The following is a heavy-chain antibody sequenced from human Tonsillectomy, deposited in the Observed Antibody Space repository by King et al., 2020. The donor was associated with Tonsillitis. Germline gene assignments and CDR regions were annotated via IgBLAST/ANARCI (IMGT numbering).Heavy chain of an antibody. J-gene: IGHJ4*02. V-gene: IGHV1-18*01. Sequence: QLVQSGAEVKKPGASVTVSCKASGYTFTGYGFGWVRQAPGQGLEWMGWISAYNGNTNYAQKLQGRVTMTTDTSTTTAYMELRSLRSDDTAVYYCARDVTSLWFVELFRHFDYWGQGTLVTVSS. CDR1: GYTFTGYG. D-gene: IGHD3-10*01. CDR3: ARDVTSLWFVELFRHFDY. CDR2: ISAYNGNT.